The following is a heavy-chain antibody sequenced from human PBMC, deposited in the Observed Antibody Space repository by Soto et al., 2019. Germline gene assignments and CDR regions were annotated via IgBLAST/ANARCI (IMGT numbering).Heavy chain of an antibody. CDR3: AREPYSSGWYVGVDY. CDR1: GYTFTSYG. J-gene: IGHJ4*02. D-gene: IGHD6-19*01. Sequence: QVQLVQSGAEVKKPGASVKVSCKASGYTFTSYGISWVRQAPGQGLEWMGWISAYNGNTNYAQNIQGRVTMTTDTSTSTAYMAVRSLRSDDTAVYYCAREPYSSGWYVGVDYWGQGTLVTVSS. V-gene: IGHV1-18*01. CDR2: ISAYNGNT.